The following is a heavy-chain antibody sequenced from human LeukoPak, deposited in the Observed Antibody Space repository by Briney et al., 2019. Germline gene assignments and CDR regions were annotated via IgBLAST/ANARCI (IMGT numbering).Heavy chain of an antibody. Sequence: SETLSLTCTVSGGSISSYYWSWIRRPPGKGLEWIGYIYYSGSTNYNPSLKSRVTISVDTSKNQFSLKLSSVTAADTAVYYCARATRRDGYNFGVWGQGTLVTVSS. CDR3: ARATRRDGYNFGV. V-gene: IGHV4-59*08. CDR2: IYYSGST. D-gene: IGHD5-12*01. J-gene: IGHJ4*02. CDR1: GGSISSYY.